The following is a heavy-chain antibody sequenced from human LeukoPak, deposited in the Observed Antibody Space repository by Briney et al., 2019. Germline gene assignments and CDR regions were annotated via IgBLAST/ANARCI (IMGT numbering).Heavy chain of an antibody. J-gene: IGHJ4*02. D-gene: IGHD3-22*01. CDR2: IIPILGIA. V-gene: IGHV1-69*04. CDR1: GGTFSSYA. CDR3: ASYYYYDSRGYYSFDYFDY. Sequence: SVKVSCKASGGTFSSYAISWVRQAPGQGLEWMGRIIPILGIANYAQKFQGRVTITADKSTSTAYMELSSLRSEDTAVYYCASYYYYDSRGYYSFDYFDYWGQGTLVTVSS.